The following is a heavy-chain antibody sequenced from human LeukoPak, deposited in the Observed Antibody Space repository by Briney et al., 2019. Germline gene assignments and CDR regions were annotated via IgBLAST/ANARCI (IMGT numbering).Heavy chain of an antibody. CDR3: AKPIDCSSTICTGPMDV. CDR2: IDHIGRT. D-gene: IGHD2-2*01. J-gene: IGHJ6*04. CDR1: GGSISSSNW. Sequence: SGTLSLTCAVSGGSISSSNWWSWVRQPPGKGPEWIGEIDHIGRTKYNPSLKSRLTISIDTSKKQFSLRLGSLTAADTAVYYCAKPIDCSSTICTGPMDVWGKGTTVTVSA. V-gene: IGHV4-4*02.